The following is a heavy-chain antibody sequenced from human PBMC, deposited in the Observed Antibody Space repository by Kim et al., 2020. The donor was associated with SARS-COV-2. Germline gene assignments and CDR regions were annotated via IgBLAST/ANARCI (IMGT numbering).Heavy chain of an antibody. CDR2: IYHSGST. V-gene: IGHV4-4*02. CDR3: ARDTSWWSSGFKWFDP. Sequence: SETLSLTCVVSGGSISSTNWWNWVRQSPGKGLEWIGEIYHSGSTNYNPSLNSRVTISVDKSKNQFSLKLDSVTAADTAVYYCARDTSWWSSGFKWFDPWGQGTLVTVSS. D-gene: IGHD6-19*01. J-gene: IGHJ5*02. CDR1: GGSISSTNW.